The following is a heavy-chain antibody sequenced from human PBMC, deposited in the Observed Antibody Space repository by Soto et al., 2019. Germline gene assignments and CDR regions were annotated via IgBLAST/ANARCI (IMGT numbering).Heavy chain of an antibody. Sequence: EVQLVESGGGLVQPGGSLRLSCAASGFRFNTNWMSWVRQAPGKGLEWVANIKHDGSERNHVDSVRGRFTISIDNAKSSLYLQMTSLRVEDTAVYYCARELSWAGRDYWCQGTLVIVSP. CDR1: GFRFNTNW. CDR3: ARELSWAGRDY. J-gene: IGHJ4*02. V-gene: IGHV3-7*01. CDR2: IKHDGSER. D-gene: IGHD3-10*01.